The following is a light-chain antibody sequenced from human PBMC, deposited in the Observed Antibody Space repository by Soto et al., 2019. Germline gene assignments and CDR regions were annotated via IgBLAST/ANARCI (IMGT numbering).Light chain of an antibody. CDR2: AAS. V-gene: IGKV1-9*01. CDR1: QGISTY. CDR3: QQLDRYPIFT. Sequence: LTQSPSFLSASVGDRVTITCRASQGISTYLAWYQQKPGKAPKLLIYAASTLQSGVPSRFSGSGSGTEFTLTISSLQPEDFATYYCQQLDRYPIFTFGPGTKVDIK. J-gene: IGKJ3*01.